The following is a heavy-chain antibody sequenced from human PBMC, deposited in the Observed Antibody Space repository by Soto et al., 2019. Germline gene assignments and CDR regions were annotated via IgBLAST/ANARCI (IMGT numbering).Heavy chain of an antibody. J-gene: IGHJ6*03. CDR1: GFTFSSYW. D-gene: IGHD6-13*01. CDR2: IKQDGSEK. CDR3: ASITTNSSSWYYYYYYMDV. V-gene: IGHV3-7*01. Sequence: GGSLRLSCAASGFTFSSYWMSWVRQAPGKGLEWVANIKQDGSEKYYVDSVKGRFTISRDNAKNSLYLQMNSLRAEDTAVYYCASITTNSSSWYYYYYYMDVWGKGTTVTVSS.